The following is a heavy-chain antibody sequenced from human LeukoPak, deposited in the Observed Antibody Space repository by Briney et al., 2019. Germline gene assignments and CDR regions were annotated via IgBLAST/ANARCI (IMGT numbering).Heavy chain of an antibody. J-gene: IGHJ6*02. D-gene: IGHD5-12*01. Sequence: GRSLRLSCAASGFTFSTYAMHCVRQAPGKGLEWVAAISYDGSNKYYADSVKGRFTISRDNSKNTLYLQMNSLRAEDTAVFYCARDSATYYYSYAMDVWGQGTTVTVSS. CDR2: ISYDGSNK. CDR1: GFTFSTYA. CDR3: ARDSATYYYSYAMDV. V-gene: IGHV3-30-3*01.